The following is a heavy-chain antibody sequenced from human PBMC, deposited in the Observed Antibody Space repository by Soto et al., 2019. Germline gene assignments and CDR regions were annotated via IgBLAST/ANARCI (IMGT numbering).Heavy chain of an antibody. CDR1: GYTFTGYY. CDR2: INPNSGGT. J-gene: IGHJ6*02. Sequence: GASVKVSCKASGYTFTGYYMHWVRQAPGQGLEWMGWINPNSGGTNYAQKFQGWVTMTRDTSISTAYMELSRLRSDDTALYYCARDHQHCSSTSCHPYYYYGMDVWGQGTTVTVSS. V-gene: IGHV1-2*04. D-gene: IGHD2-2*01. CDR3: ARDHQHCSSTSCHPYYYYGMDV.